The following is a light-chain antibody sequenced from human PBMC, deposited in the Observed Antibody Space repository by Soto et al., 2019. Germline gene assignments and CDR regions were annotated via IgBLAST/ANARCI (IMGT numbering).Light chain of an antibody. CDR3: QQYGSSPRT. CDR1: QSVRSNY. CDR2: DAS. V-gene: IGKV3-20*01. Sequence: EIVLTQSPGTLSLSPGERATLSCRASQSVRSNYLAWYQQKPGQAPRFLIYDASSRATGIPDRFSGSGSGTDFTLTISRLEPEDFAVYYCQQYGSSPRTFGGGTKVDIK. J-gene: IGKJ4*01.